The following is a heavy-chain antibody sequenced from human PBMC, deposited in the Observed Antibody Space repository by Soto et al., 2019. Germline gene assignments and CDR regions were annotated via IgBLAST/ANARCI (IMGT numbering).Heavy chain of an antibody. D-gene: IGHD2-15*01. V-gene: IGHV4-39*02. CDR3: AREAGSRGGMGY. CDR1: GGSISSSSYY. J-gene: IGHJ4*02. Sequence: PSETLSLTCTVSGGSISSSSYYWGWIRQPPGKGLEWIGSIYYSGSTYYNPSLKSRVTISVDTSKNQFSLKLSSVTAADTAVYYCAREAGSRGGMGYWGQGTLVTVSS. CDR2: IYYSGST.